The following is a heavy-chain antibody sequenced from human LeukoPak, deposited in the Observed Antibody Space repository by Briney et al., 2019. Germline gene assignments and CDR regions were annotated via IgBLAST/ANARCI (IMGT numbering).Heavy chain of an antibody. D-gene: IGHD4-17*01. J-gene: IGHJ4*02. CDR3: ASHKDYGDYYYFDY. Sequence: GASVKVSCKASGYTFTGYYMHWVRQAPGQGLEWMGRINPNSGSTNYAQKFQGRVTMTRDTSISTAYMELSRLRSDDTAVYYCASHKDYGDYYYFDYWGQGTLVTVSS. V-gene: IGHV1-2*06. CDR1: GYTFTGYY. CDR2: INPNSGST.